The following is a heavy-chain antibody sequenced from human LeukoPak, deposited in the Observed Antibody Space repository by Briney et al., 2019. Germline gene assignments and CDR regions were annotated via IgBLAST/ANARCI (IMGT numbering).Heavy chain of an antibody. Sequence: SESLSLTCTVSGGSISSYYWSWIRQPPGKGLEWIGYTYYSGSTNYNPSLKSRVTISVDTSKNQFSLKLSSVTAADTAVYYCARQRVGAPPFFDYWGQGTLVTVSS. CDR1: GGSISSYY. D-gene: IGHD1-26*01. J-gene: IGHJ4*02. CDR2: TYYSGST. V-gene: IGHV4-59*08. CDR3: ARQRVGAPPFFDY.